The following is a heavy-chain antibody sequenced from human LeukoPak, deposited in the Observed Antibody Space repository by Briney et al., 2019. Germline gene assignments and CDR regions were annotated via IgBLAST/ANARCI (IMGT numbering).Heavy chain of an antibody. D-gene: IGHD2-15*01. Sequence: TGGSLRLSCAASGFTFSSYWMTWVRQAPGKGLEWVANIKQDGSEKNSVDSVKGRFTISRDNAKNSLYLQMNSLRAEDTAVYYCAKLGYCSGGSCYRSFIFWGQGTLVTVSS. CDR2: IKQDGSEK. CDR3: AKLGYCSGGSCYRSFIF. J-gene: IGHJ4*02. V-gene: IGHV3-7*03. CDR1: GFTFSSYW.